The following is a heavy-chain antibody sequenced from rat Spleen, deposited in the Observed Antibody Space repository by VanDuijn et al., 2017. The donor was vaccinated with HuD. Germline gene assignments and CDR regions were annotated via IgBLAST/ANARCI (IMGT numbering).Heavy chain of an antibody. CDR1: GFSLSSYG. V-gene: IGHV2-13*01. Sequence: QVQLKESGPGLVQPSQTLSLTCTVSGFSLSSYGVIWVRQPPGKGLEWMGGIWGDGRTDYNSVLKSRLSISRDTSKSQVFLKMNSLQTDDTAIYFCTRSWGYYYDGSPQWFAYWGQGTLVTVSS. CDR2: IWGDGRT. CDR3: TRSWGYYYDGSPQWFAY. D-gene: IGHD1-12*03. J-gene: IGHJ3*01.